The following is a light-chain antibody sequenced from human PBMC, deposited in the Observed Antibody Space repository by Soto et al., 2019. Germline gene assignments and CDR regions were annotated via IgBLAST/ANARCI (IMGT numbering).Light chain of an antibody. CDR2: DVS. CDR3: SSYTNSRGVL. J-gene: IGLJ2*01. V-gene: IGLV2-14*01. CDR1: SSDVGTYNY. Sequence: QSALTQPASVSGSPGQSITISCTGTSSDVGTYNYVSWYQQHPGKAPKLMIYDVSNRPSGVSNRFSGSKSGNTASLTISGLQAEDEADYYFSSYTNSRGVLFGGGTKVTVL.